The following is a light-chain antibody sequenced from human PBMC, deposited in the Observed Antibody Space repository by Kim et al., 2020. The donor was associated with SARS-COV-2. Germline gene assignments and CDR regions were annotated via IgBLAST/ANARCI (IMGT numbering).Light chain of an antibody. CDR2: DNN. V-gene: IGLV1-51*01. Sequence: GQKVTISCSESSSNIGNNYDAWYQQHPGTAPKLLIYDNNKRPSGIPDRFSGSKSGTSATLGITGLQTGDEADYYCGTWDSSLSAVVFGGGTQLTVL. CDR3: GTWDSSLSAVV. J-gene: IGLJ2*01. CDR1: SSNIGNNY.